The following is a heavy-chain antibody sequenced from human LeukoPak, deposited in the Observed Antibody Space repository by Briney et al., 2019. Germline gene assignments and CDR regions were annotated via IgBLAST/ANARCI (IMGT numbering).Heavy chain of an antibody. CDR2: ISYTGST. Sequence: KSSETLSLTCSVSGGSISSSSFYWGWIRQPPGKGLEWIGSISYTGSTYYNPSLKSRVTISVDTSKNQFSLRLNSVTAADTAMYYCARRVRSAEYFQHWGQGTLVTVSS. D-gene: IGHD1-1*01. J-gene: IGHJ1*01. CDR3: ARRVRSAEYFQH. CDR1: GGSISSSSFY. V-gene: IGHV4-39*01.